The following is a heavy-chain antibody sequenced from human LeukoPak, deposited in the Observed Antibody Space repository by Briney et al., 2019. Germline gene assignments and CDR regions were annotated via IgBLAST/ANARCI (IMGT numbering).Heavy chain of an antibody. D-gene: IGHD5-24*01. Sequence: PGGSLRLSCAVSGFNFDDYAMRWVRHAPGRGLEWVSGINWKTGNGIYADSVKGRFTISRDNAKSSLYLQMSSLRAEDTALYYCTRRAARWRFDLWGRGTLLTVPS. CDR1: GFNFDDYA. CDR2: INWKTGNG. CDR3: TRRAARWRFDL. J-gene: IGHJ2*01. V-gene: IGHV3-9*01.